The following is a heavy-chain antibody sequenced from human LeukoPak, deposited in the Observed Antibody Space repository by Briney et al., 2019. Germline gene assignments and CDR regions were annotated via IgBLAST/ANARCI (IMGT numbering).Heavy chain of an antibody. CDR3: ARGSLAQGLIEGIFHYYYGMDV. D-gene: IGHD2-8*01. J-gene: IGHJ6*02. CDR1: GGSFSGYY. V-gene: IGHV4-34*01. CDR2: INHSGST. Sequence: SETLSLTCAVYGGSFSGYYWSWIRQPPGKGLEWIGEINHSGSTNYNPSLKSRVTISVDTSKNQFSLKLSSVTAADTAVYYCARGSLAQGLIEGIFHYYYGMDVWGQGTTVTVSS.